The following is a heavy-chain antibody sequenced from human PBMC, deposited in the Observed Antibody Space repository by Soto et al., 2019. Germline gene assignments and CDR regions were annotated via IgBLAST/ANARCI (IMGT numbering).Heavy chain of an antibody. CDR3: ARESEQGGSEDAFDI. CDR2: ISAYNGNT. CDR1: GYTVTGYD. D-gene: IGHD1-26*01. Sequence: GASVNVSCKAAGYTVTGYDIHWVRQAPRQGLEWMGWISAYNGNTNYAQKLQGRVTMTTDTSTSTAYMELRSLRSDDTAVYYCARESEQGGSEDAFDIWGQGTMLTVSS. J-gene: IGHJ3*02. V-gene: IGHV1-18*01.